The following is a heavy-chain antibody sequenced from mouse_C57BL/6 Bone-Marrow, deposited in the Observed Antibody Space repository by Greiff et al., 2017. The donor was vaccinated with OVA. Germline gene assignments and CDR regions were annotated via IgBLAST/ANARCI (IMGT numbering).Heavy chain of an antibody. CDR2: IYPGSGST. V-gene: IGHV1-55*01. Sequence: QVQLQQPGAELVKPGASVKMSCKASSYTFTSYWITWVKQRPGQGLEWIGDIYPGSGSTNYNEKFKSKATLTVDTSSSTAYMQLSSLTSEDSAVYYCARGYDGYPSWFAYWGQGTLVTVSA. J-gene: IGHJ3*01. CDR3: ARGYDGYPSWFAY. D-gene: IGHD2-2*01. CDR1: SYTFTSYW.